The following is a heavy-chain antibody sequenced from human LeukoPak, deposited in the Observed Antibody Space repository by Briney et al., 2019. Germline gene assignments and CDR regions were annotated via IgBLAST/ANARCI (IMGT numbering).Heavy chain of an antibody. CDR3: ARDATRGGDNDY. V-gene: IGHV3-21*01. D-gene: IGHD2-21*02. Sequence: GGSLRLSYAASGFTFSSYSMNWARQAPGKGLEWVSSISSSSSYIYYADSVKGRFTISRDNAKNSLYLQMDSLRAEDTAVYYCARDATRGGDNDYWGQGTRVIVSS. J-gene: IGHJ4*02. CDR1: GFTFSSYS. CDR2: ISSSSSYI.